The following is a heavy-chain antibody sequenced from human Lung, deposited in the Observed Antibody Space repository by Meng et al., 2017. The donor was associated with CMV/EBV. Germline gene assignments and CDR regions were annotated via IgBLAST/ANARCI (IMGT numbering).Heavy chain of an antibody. CDR3: AKDLTSFYYYGSGSSLDY. J-gene: IGHJ4*02. CDR2: IWYDGSNK. D-gene: IGHD3-10*01. V-gene: IGHV3-33*06. CDR1: GFTFSSYG. Sequence: GESLKISCAASGFTFSSYGMHWVRQAPGKGLEWVAVIWYDGSNKYYADSVKGRFTISRDNSTNTLYLQMNSLRAEDTAVYYCAKDLTSFYYYGSGSSLDYWGQGTXVTVSS.